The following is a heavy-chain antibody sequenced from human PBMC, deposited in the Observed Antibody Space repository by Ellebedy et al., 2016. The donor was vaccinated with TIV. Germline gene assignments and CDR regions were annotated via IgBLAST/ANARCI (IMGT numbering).Heavy chain of an antibody. V-gene: IGHV3-30*03. CDR3: ARDQSSIYYYYGMDV. D-gene: IGHD6-19*01. CDR2: ISYDGSNK. CDR1: GFTFSSYG. J-gene: IGHJ6*02. Sequence: GESLKISXAAPGFTFSSYGMHWVRQAPGKGLEWVAVISYDGSNKYYADSVKGRFTISRDNSKNTLYLQMNSLRAEDTAVYYCARDQSSIYYYYGMDVWGQGTTVTVSS.